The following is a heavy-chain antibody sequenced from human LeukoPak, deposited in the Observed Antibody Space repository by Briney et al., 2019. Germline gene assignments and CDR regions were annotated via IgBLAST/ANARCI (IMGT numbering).Heavy chain of an antibody. Sequence: GGSLRPSCAASGFTFSTYSMNWVRQAPGKGLEWVSSISSSSSYIYYADSVKGRFTISRDNAKNSLYLQMNSLRVEDTAVYYCARDQGGSYSYWGQGTLVTVSS. D-gene: IGHD1-26*01. CDR2: ISSSSSYI. CDR3: ARDQGGSYSY. V-gene: IGHV3-21*01. J-gene: IGHJ4*02. CDR1: GFTFSTYS.